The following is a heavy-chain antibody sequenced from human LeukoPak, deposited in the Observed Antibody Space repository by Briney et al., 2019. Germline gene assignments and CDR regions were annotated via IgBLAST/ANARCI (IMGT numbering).Heavy chain of an antibody. Sequence: SGTLSLTCAVSGGSISSANWWSWVRQPPGKGLEWIGEINHSGSTNYNPSLKSRVTISVDTSKNQFSLKLSSVTAADTAVYYCARGRGSGWYAYYFDYWGQGTLVTVSS. CDR3: ARGRGSGWYAYYFDY. CDR1: GGSISSANW. J-gene: IGHJ4*02. V-gene: IGHV4-4*02. D-gene: IGHD6-19*01. CDR2: INHSGST.